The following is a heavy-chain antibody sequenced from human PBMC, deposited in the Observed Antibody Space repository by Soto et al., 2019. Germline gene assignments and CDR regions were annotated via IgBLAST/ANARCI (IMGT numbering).Heavy chain of an antibody. V-gene: IGHV3-49*04. CDR3: TRARYSSAWAYYLDS. Sequence: PGGSLRLSCTTSEFIFGDYAISWVRQAPGKGLEWVGFIRSKGYGGTIEYAASVKGRFTISRDDLRSIAYLQMNSLKTEDTAVYYCTRARYSSAWAYYLDSWGQGTLVTVSS. D-gene: IGHD6-19*01. J-gene: IGHJ4*02. CDR2: IRSKGYGGTI. CDR1: EFIFGDYA.